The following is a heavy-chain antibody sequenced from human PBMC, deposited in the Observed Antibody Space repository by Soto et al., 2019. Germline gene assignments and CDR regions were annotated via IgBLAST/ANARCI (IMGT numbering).Heavy chain of an antibody. Sequence: ASVKVSCKASGYTFTSYGISWVRQAPGQGLEWMGWISAYNGNTNYAQKLQGRVTMTTDTSTSTAYMELRSLRSDDTAVYYCARVPYNWNYGATRVLSTKYYGMDVWGQGTTVTVSS. D-gene: IGHD1-7*01. J-gene: IGHJ6*02. V-gene: IGHV1-18*01. CDR1: GYTFTSYG. CDR3: ARVPYNWNYGATRVLSTKYYGMDV. CDR2: ISAYNGNT.